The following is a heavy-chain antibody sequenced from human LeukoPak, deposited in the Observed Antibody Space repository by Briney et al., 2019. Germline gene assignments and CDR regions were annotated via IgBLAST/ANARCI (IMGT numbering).Heavy chain of an antibody. J-gene: IGHJ4*02. V-gene: IGHV4-59*12. D-gene: IGHD5-18*01. CDR2: IYYSGST. CDR1: GGSISSYY. CDR3: ARGNGDDSYGY. Sequence: SETLSLTCTVSGGSISSYYWSWIRQPPGKGLEWIGYIYYSGSTNYNPSLKSRVTISIDKSKNQFSLKLSSVTAADTAVYYCARGNGDDSYGYWGQGTLVTVSS.